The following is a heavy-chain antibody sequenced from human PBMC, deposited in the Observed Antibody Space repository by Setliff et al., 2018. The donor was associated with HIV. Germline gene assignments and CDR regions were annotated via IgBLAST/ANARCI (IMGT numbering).Heavy chain of an antibody. CDR3: ARGLVDYYDSSGYDY. J-gene: IGHJ4*02. Sequence: GGSLRLSCAASGFTFSSYAMSWVRQAPGKGLEWVSGISGSGSSTYYADSVKGRFTISRDNSKNTLYLQMSSLRAEDTAVYYCARGLVDYYDSSGYDYWGQGTLVTVS. CDR2: ISGSGSST. D-gene: IGHD3-22*01. CDR1: GFTFSSYA. V-gene: IGHV3-23*01.